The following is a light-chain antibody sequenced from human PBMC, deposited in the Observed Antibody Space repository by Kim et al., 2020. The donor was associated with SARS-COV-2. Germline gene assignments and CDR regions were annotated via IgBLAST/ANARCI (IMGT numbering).Light chain of an antibody. CDR1: ALPKQY. J-gene: IGLJ3*02. Sequence: VSPGQTARITCSGDALPKQYAYWYQQKPGQAPVLVIYKDSERPSGIPERFSGSSSGTTVTLTISGVQAEDEADYYCQSADSSGIWVFGGGTKVTVL. CDR3: QSADSSGIWV. V-gene: IGLV3-25*03. CDR2: KDS.